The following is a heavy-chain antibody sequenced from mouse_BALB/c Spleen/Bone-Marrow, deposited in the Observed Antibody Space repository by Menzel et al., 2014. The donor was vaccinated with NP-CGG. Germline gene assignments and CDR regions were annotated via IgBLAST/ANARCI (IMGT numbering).Heavy chain of an antibody. D-gene: IGHD1-1*01. CDR1: GYTFTSYW. V-gene: IGHV1-87*01. CDR3: AREGYYYGSSIYYAMDY. CDR2: IYPGNGDT. Sequence: SGAELARPGASVKLSCKASGYTFTSYWMQWVKQRPGQGLEWIGAIYPGNGDTRYTQKFKGKATLTADKSSSTAYMQFSSLASEDSAVYYCAREGYYYGSSIYYAMDYWGQGTSVTVSS. J-gene: IGHJ4*01.